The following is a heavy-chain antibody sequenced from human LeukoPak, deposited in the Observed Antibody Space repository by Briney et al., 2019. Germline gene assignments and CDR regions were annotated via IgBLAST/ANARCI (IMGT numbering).Heavy chain of an antibody. J-gene: IGHJ4*02. V-gene: IGHV3-23*01. Sequence: GGSLRLSCAASGFTFSSYAMSWVRQAPGKGLEWVSGISGSGSSTHYADSVKGRFTISRDNSKNTLYLQMNSLKAEDTAVYYCAKPPSYYYDSSGFVLDYWGQGALVTVSS. CDR1: GFTFSSYA. CDR2: ISGSGSST. CDR3: AKPPSYYYDSSGFVLDY. D-gene: IGHD3-22*01.